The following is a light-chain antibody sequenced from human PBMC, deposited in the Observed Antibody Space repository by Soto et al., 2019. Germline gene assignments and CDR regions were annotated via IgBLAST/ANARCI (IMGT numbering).Light chain of an antibody. CDR3: SSYTPSGRVV. V-gene: IGLV2-14*01. J-gene: IGLJ2*01. CDR2: EVN. CDR1: SSGGYNY. Sequence: QSVLTQPASVSGSPGQSITMSCTGISSGGYNYVSWYQQHPGKAPKLMIYEVNYRPSGISDRFSGSKSGSTASLTISGLQAEDEADYYCSSYTPSGRVVFGGGTQLTVL.